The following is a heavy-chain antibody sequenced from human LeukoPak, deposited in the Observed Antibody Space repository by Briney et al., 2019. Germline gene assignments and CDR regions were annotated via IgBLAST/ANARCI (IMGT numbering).Heavy chain of an antibody. V-gene: IGHV3-7*01. CDR1: GFTFSSYG. Sequence: PGGSLRLSCAASGFTFSSYGMSWVRQTPGKGLEWVANINKDGSEKYYMDSVRGRFTISRDNAKNSLSLQMNSLRVKDTAVYYCARELVVGPAEYFQNWGQGTLVTASS. CDR2: INKDGSEK. CDR3: ARELVVGPAEYFQN. J-gene: IGHJ1*01. D-gene: IGHD2-8*02.